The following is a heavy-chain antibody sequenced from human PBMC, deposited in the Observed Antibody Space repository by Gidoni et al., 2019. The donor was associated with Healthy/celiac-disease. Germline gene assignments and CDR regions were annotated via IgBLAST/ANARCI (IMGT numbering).Heavy chain of an antibody. CDR3: ARGKGTQGNYFDY. J-gene: IGHJ4*02. CDR2: IYYSGST. D-gene: IGHD3-10*01. V-gene: IGHV4-31*03. Sequence: QVQLQESGPGLVKPSQTLSLTCTVSGCSIRSGGYYWNWIRQHPGKGLEWIGYIYYSGSTYYNPSLKSRVTISVDTSKNQFSLKLSSVTAADTAVYYCARGKGTQGNYFDYWGQGTLVTVSS. CDR1: GCSIRSGGYY.